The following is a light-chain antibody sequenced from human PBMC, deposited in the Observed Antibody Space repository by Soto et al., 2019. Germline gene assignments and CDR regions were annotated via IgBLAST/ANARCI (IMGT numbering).Light chain of an antibody. CDR2: GAS. Sequence: MVLTQSPGTLSLSPGERATLSCRASQSVSSNYLAWYQQKPGQAPRLLIYGASSRATDIPDRFSGSGSGTDFTLTITRVEPEDFAVYYCHQYGSSAMYTFGQGTKLEIK. CDR3: HQYGSSAMYT. V-gene: IGKV3-20*01. CDR1: QSVSSNY. J-gene: IGKJ2*01.